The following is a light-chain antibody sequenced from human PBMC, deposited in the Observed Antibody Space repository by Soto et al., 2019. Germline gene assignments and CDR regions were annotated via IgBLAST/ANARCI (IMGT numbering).Light chain of an antibody. CDR3: CSYAGSSTVV. Sequence: QSVLTQPASVSGSPGQSITISCTGTGTGVGSYKFVSWYQQHPGKAPKLMIYEGSKRPSGVSNRFSGSKSGNTASLTISGLQAEDEADYYCCSYAGSSTVVFGGGTKLTVL. V-gene: IGLV2-23*01. CDR1: GTGVGSYKF. J-gene: IGLJ2*01. CDR2: EGS.